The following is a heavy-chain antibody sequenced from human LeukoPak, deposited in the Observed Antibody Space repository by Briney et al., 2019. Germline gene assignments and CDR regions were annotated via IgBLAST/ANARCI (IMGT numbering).Heavy chain of an antibody. CDR2: INPSGGST. V-gene: IGHV1-46*01. CDR3: ARDNSVEDTAWWFDP. Sequence: ASVKVSCKASGYTFTDYYINWVRQAPGQGLEWMGIINPSGGSTSYAQKFQGRVTMTRDMSTSTDYMELSSLRSEDTAVYYCARDNSVEDTAWWFDPWGQGTLVTVSS. CDR1: GYTFTDYY. D-gene: IGHD4-23*01. J-gene: IGHJ5*02.